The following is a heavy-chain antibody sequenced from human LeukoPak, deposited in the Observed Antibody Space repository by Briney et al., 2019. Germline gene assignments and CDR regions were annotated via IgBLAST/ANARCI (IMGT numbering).Heavy chain of an antibody. CDR3: AREGARITMVRGVIMSY. CDR1: GYTFTDYY. J-gene: IGHJ4*02. CDR2: INPNSGGT. D-gene: IGHD3-10*01. V-gene: IGHV1-2*02. Sequence: ASVKVSCKASGYTFTDYYLHWVRQAPGQGLEWMGWINPNSGGTNYAQKFQGRVTMTSDTSISTAYMELSRLRSDDTAVYYCAREGARITMVRGVIMSYWGQGTLVTVSS.